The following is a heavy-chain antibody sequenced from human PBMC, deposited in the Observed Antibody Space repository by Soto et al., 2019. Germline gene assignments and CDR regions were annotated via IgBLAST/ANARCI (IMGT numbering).Heavy chain of an antibody. J-gene: IGHJ4*02. Sequence: SETLSLTCTVSGGSISSYYWSWIRHPPGKGLEWIGYLFYSGSTIYNPSLKSRVTISMDTSKSQFSLKLSSVTAADTAVYYCARKKGYSYGPHYFDYWGQGTRVTVSS. V-gene: IGHV4-59*12. CDR3: ARKKGYSYGPHYFDY. CDR2: LFYSGST. CDR1: GGSISSYY. D-gene: IGHD5-18*01.